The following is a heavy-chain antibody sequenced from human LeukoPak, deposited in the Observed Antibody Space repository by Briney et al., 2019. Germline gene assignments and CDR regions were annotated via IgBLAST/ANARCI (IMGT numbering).Heavy chain of an antibody. J-gene: IGHJ4*02. Sequence: SETLSLTCTVSGGSISSSSYYWGWIRQPPGKGLEWIGSIYYTGSTYYNPSLKSRLAISVDTSKNQFSLKLSSVTAADTAVYYCARLRGKRDYYDSSGYYYRAYWGQGTLVTVSS. CDR3: ARLRGKRDYYDSSGYYYRAY. CDR2: IYYTGST. CDR1: GGSISSSSYY. D-gene: IGHD3-22*01. V-gene: IGHV4-39*01.